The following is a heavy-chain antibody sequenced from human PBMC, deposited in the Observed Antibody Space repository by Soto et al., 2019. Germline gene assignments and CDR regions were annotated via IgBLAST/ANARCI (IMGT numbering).Heavy chain of an antibody. J-gene: IGHJ5*01. CDR1: GFSFSTYN. CDR2: ISTTSFTI. CDR3: ARDRCYDGTCYSASDS. V-gene: IGHV3-48*02. D-gene: IGHD2-15*01. Sequence: GGSLRLSCAASGFSFSTYNMDWVRQAPGKGPEWIAYISTTSFTIYYADSVKGRFTISRDNDRNSLYLEMNSLRDEDTAVYYCARDRCYDGTCYSASDSWGQGTLVTVSS.